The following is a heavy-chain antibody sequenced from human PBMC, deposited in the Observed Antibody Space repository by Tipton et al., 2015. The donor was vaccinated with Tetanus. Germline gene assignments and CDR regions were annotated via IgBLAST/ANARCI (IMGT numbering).Heavy chain of an antibody. D-gene: IGHD5-24*01. V-gene: IGHV4-4*07. J-gene: IGHJ4*02. CDR2: ISNGNP. CDR1: RGPISSYY. CDR3: ARGVTDGYNRRFDY. Sequence: GLVKPSETLSLTCTVSRGPISSYYWSWIRQPAGKGLEWIGHISNGNPDYTPSLKSRVTLSVDTSKNEFSLKLRSVTAADTAVYYCARGVTDGYNRRFDYWGQGTLVAVSS.